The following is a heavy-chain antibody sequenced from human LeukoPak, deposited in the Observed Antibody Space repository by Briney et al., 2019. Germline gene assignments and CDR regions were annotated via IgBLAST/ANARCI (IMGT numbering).Heavy chain of an antibody. CDR2: IYSGDRT. CDR3: TRDLTGTTWSENDY. Sequence: PAGSLRLSCVASGLSVRGSYMSWVRQAPGKGLEWVSVIYSGDRTYYADSVKGRFTISRDTSKNTLYLQMNNLRADDTAMYYCTRDLTGTTWSENDYWGQGTMVTNSS. D-gene: IGHD6-13*01. J-gene: IGHJ4*02. CDR1: GLSVRGSY. V-gene: IGHV3-53*01.